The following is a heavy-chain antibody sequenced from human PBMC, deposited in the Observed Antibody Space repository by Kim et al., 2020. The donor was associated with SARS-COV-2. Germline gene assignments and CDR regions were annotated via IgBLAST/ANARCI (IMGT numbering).Heavy chain of an antibody. V-gene: IGHV1-8*01. D-gene: IGHD2-2*01. J-gene: IGHJ5*02. CDR3: ARGRYQPTQFDP. Sequence: YAQKFQGRVTMTRNTSISTAYMELSSLRSEDTAVYYCARGRYQPTQFDPWGQGTLVTVSS.